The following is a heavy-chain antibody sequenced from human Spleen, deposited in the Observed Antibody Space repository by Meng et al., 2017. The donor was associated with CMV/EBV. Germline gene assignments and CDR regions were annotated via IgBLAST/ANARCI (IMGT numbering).Heavy chain of an antibody. CDR3: ARVLYYYDNSSFDY. D-gene: IGHD3-22*01. CDR2: IYSGGST. Sequence: GGSLRLSCAASGFTVSSNYMSWVRQAPGKGLEWVSVIYSGGSTYYADSVKGRFTISRDYSKNTLYLQMNSLRPDDTALYYCARVLYYYDNSSFDYWGQGTLVTVSS. CDR1: GFTVSSNY. J-gene: IGHJ4*02. V-gene: IGHV3-66*02.